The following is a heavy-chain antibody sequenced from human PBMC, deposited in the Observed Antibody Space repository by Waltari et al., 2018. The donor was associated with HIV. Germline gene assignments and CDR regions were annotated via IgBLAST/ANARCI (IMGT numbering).Heavy chain of an antibody. Sequence: QVQLQESGPRLVKPSETLSLTCTVSGGSISSYYWSWFRQPPGKGLEWFGYIYYSGSTNYNPSLKSRVTISVDTSKNQFSLKLSSVTAADTAVYYCARDAAHYDFWSCYYGSHGRYFDYWGQGTLVTVSS. CDR2: IYYSGST. J-gene: IGHJ4*02. D-gene: IGHD3-3*01. CDR3: ARDAAHYDFWSCYYGSHGRYFDY. V-gene: IGHV4-59*01. CDR1: GGSISSYY.